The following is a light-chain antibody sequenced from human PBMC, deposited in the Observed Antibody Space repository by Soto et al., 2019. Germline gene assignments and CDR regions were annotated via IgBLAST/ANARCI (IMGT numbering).Light chain of an antibody. CDR1: SSDVGAYNY. J-gene: IGLJ2*01. Sequence: QSVLTQPASVSGSLGQSITISCTGTSSDVGAYNYVSWYQQHQGKAPKLMIYDVSNRPSGVSNRFSGSKSGNTASLTISGLQAEDEADYFCSSYTSSSTLVVFGGGTKMTVL. V-gene: IGLV2-14*01. CDR2: DVS. CDR3: SSYTSSSTLVV.